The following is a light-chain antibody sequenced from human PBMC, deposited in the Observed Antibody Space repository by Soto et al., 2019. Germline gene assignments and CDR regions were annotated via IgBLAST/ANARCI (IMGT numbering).Light chain of an antibody. J-gene: IGKJ5*01. Sequence: EIVLTQSPATLSLSPGERATLSCRASQSVIAALSWYQHQPGQAPRLLIYDVSYRATGIPVRFSGSGSGTDFTLTISSLEPEDFAVYYCQQRSDWLPITFGQGTRLEIK. CDR3: QQRSDWLPIT. CDR2: DVS. V-gene: IGKV3-11*01. CDR1: QSVIAA.